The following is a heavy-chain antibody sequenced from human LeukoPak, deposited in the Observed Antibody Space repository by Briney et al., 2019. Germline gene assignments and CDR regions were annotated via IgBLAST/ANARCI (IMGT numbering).Heavy chain of an antibody. D-gene: IGHD2-8*02. J-gene: IGHJ5*02. V-gene: IGHV4-61*01. CDR1: GGSISRGSYY. CDR2: NYYSGST. Sequence: PSETLSLTCTVSGGSISRGSYYWSWIRQPPEKGLEWIGYNYYSGSTNYNPSLKSRVTISVDTSKNQFSLKLSSVTAADTAVYYCARDTGNWFDPWGQGTLVTVSS. CDR3: ARDTGNWFDP.